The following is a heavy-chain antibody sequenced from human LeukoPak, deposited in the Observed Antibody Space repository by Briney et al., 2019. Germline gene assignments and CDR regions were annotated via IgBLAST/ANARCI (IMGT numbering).Heavy chain of an antibody. D-gene: IGHD2-21*02. V-gene: IGHV4-34*01. CDR1: GGSLSYYY. Sequence: AETLSLTCAVYGGSLSYYYWSWIRHSPEKGREWSGEINRSGSTNYNPSLKSRVSISVDTPKNHFSLNLSSVTAADTAIYYFASGGFYCGDDCYVDYWGEGALVSVPS. J-gene: IGHJ4*02. CDR2: INRSGST. CDR3: ASGGFYCGDDCYVDY.